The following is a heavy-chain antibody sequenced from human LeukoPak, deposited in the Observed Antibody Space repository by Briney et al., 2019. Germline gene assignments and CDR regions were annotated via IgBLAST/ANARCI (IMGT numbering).Heavy chain of an antibody. V-gene: IGHV3-30-3*01. CDR2: ISYDGSNK. CDR3: ARAPPLDGDSRPY. D-gene: IGHD4-17*01. Sequence: GGSLRLSCAASGFTFSSYAMHLVRQAPGKGLEWVAVISYDGSNKYYADSVKGRFTISRDNSKNTLYLQMNSLRAEDTAVYYCARAPPLDGDSRPYWGQGTLVTVSS. J-gene: IGHJ4*02. CDR1: GFTFSSYA.